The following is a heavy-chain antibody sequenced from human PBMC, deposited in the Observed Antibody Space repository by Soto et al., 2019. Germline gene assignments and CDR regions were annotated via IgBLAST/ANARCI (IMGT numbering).Heavy chain of an antibody. CDR2: IYYSGST. CDR3: ARDLFEQWLVPGDY. V-gene: IGHV4-61*01. CDR1: GGSVSSGSYY. Sequence: SETLSLTYTVSGGSVSSGSYYWSWIRQPPGKGLEWIGYIYYSGSTNYNPSLKSRVTISVDTSKNQFSLKLSSVTAADTAVYYCARDLFEQWLVPGDYWGQGTLVTVSS. J-gene: IGHJ4*02. D-gene: IGHD6-19*01.